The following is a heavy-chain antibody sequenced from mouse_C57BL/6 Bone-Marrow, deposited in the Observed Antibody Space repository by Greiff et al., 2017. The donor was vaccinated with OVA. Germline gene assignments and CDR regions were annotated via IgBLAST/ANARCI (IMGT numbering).Heavy chain of an antibody. CDR3: ASMITTGAWFAY. Sequence: EVMLVESGGDLVKPGGSLKLSCAASGFTFSSYGMSWVRQTPDKRLEWVATISSGGSYTYYPDSVKGRFTISRDNAKNTLYLQMSSLKSEDTAMYYCASMITTGAWFAYWGQGTLVTVSA. CDR1: GFTFSSYG. D-gene: IGHD2-4*01. CDR2: ISSGGSYT. V-gene: IGHV5-6*02. J-gene: IGHJ3*01.